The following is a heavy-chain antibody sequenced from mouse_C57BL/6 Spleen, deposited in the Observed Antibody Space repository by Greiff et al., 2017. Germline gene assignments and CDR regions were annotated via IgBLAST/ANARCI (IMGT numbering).Heavy chain of an antibody. CDR2: IDPGDGET. J-gene: IGHJ1*03. CDR3: YSSSCSYWYFGG. Sequence: EVILVESGAELVKPGASVKLSCTASGFNIKDYCMPWVKQRPEQGLEWIGRIDPGDGETKYAAKFKGKATITADTSSNTAYLQLSSLTSEDTAVYYCYSSSCSYWYFGGSGTGATVT. CDR1: GFNIKDYC. V-gene: IGHV14-2*01. D-gene: IGHD1-1*01.